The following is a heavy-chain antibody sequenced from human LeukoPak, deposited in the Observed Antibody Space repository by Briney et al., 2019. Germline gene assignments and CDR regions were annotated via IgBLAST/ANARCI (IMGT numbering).Heavy chain of an antibody. CDR3: AKDRIVISFGDVSKH. CDR1: GFTFSNYL. D-gene: IGHD3-10*01. CDR2: IKQDGSQK. V-gene: IGHV3-7*01. Sequence: GGSLRLSCAASGFTFSNYLMTWVRQAPGKGLEWVANIKQDGSQKYYVDSVKGRFTISRDNSKNTLYLQMNNLRVEDTAIYYCAKDRIVISFGDVSKHWGQGTLVTVSS. J-gene: IGHJ1*01.